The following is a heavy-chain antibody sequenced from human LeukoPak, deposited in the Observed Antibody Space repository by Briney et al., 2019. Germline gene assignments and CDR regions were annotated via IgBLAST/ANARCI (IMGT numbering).Heavy chain of an antibody. CDR3: AKSREYNYGFFDC. J-gene: IGHJ4*02. V-gene: IGHV3-30*18. D-gene: IGHD5-18*01. CDR2: ISYDGTNK. CDR1: GFSFSSYG. Sequence: PGRSLRLSCAASGFSFSSYGMHWVRQAPGKGLEWVTTISYDGTNKYSADSVKGRFTISRDNSKNTLYLQMDSLRPEDTAVYYCAKSREYNYGFFDCWGQGTLVTVSS.